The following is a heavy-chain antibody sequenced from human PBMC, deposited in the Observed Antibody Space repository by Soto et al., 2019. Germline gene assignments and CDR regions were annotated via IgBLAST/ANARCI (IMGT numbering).Heavy chain of an antibody. V-gene: IGHV1-3*01. CDR2: INAGNGNT. D-gene: IGHD2-8*01. CDR1: GYTFSNYA. CDR3: ARDQDVDSTMLDALDI. Sequence: ASVKVSCKTSGYTFSNYAMHWVRQAPGQRLEWMGWINAGNGNTKYSHNFKGRVAITSDTSANTAYLELSSLRSEDTAVYYCARDQDVDSTMLDALDIWGQGTMVTVSS. J-gene: IGHJ3*02.